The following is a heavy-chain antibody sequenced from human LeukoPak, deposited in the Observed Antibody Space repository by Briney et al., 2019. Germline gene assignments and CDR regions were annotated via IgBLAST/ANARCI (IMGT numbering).Heavy chain of an antibody. J-gene: IGHJ4*02. CDR3: ARGVVVSDY. V-gene: IGHV4-34*01. CDR1: GGSFSGYY. D-gene: IGHD3-22*01. Sequence: SETLSLTCAVYGGSFSGYYWSWIRQPPGKGLEWIGEINHSGSTSYNPSLKSRVTISVDTSKDQFSLKLSSVTAADTAVYYCARGVVVSDYWGQGTLVTVSS. CDR2: INHSGST.